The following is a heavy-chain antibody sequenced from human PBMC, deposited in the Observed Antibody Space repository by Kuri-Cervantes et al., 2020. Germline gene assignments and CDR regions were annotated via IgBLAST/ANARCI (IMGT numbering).Heavy chain of an antibody. J-gene: IGHJ4*02. CDR1: GFTFGDYA. CDR3: AKIDVLLWFGEPLAFDY. V-gene: IGHV3-49*03. Sequence: GGSLRLSCTASGFTFGDYAMSWFCQAPGKGLEWVGFIRSKAYGGTTEYAASVKGRFTISRDDSKSIAYLQMNSLKTEDTAVYYCAKIDVLLWFGEPLAFDYWGQGTLVTVSS. D-gene: IGHD3-10*01. CDR2: IRSKAYGGTT.